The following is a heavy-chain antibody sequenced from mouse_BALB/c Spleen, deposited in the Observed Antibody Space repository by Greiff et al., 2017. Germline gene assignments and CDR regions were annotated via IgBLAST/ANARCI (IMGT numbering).Heavy chain of an antibody. CDR3: AREGPRYFDV. CDR2: ISSGSGTI. CDR1: GFTFSSFG. V-gene: IGHV5-17*02. J-gene: IGHJ1*01. Sequence: EVQLVESGGGLVQPGGSRKLSCAASGFTFSSFGMHWVRQAPEKGLEWVAYISSGSGTIYYADTVKGRFTISRDNPKNTLFLQRTSLRSEDTAMYYYAREGPRYFDVWGAGTTVTVSA.